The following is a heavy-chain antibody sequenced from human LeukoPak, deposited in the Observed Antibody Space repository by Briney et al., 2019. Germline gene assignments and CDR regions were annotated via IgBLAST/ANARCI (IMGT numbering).Heavy chain of an antibody. J-gene: IGHJ5*02. Sequence: SETLSLTCTVSGGSISSYYWSWIRQPAGKGLEWIGRIYTSGSTNYNPSLKSRVTISVDTSKNQFSLKLSSVTAADTAVYYCAREEYYGSGNWFDPWGQGTLVTVSS. CDR3: AREEYYGSGNWFDP. D-gene: IGHD3-10*01. V-gene: IGHV4-4*07. CDR1: GGSISSYY. CDR2: IYTSGST.